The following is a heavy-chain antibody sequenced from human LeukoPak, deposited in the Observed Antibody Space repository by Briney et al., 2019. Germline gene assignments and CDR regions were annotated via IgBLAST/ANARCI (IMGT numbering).Heavy chain of an antibody. J-gene: IGHJ4*02. D-gene: IGHD1-26*01. CDR1: GFSLSDYS. V-gene: IGHV3-48*04. CDR2: TSGSSSSK. CDR3: VRDRGTYRPIDY. Sequence: GGSLRLSCTVSGFSLSDYSMNWVRQAPGKGLEWVSYTSGSSSSKHYADSVKGRFTISRDNAQNSLYLQMNSLRAEDTAIYYCVRDRGTYRPIDYWGQGTLVTVSS.